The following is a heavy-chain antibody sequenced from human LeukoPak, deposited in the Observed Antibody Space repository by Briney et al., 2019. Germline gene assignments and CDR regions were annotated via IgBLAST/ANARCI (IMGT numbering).Heavy chain of an antibody. Sequence: GGSLRLSCAASGFTFRNYAMSWIRQAPGKGLEWVSVISDSGAATYYADSVKGRLTISRDNSKNTLYLQMKSLRVEDTAVYYCARHYGPWGQGTLVTVSS. V-gene: IGHV3-23*01. CDR1: GFTFRNYA. CDR2: ISDSGAAT. J-gene: IGHJ4*02. CDR3: ARHYGP. D-gene: IGHD3-16*01.